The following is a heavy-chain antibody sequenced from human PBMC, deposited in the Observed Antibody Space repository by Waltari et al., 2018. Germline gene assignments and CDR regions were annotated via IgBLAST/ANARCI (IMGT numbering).Heavy chain of an antibody. V-gene: IGHV4-59*01. Sequence: QVQLQESGPGLVKPSETLSLTCTVSGGSISSYYWSWIRQPPGKGLEWIGYIYYSGSTNYNPSLKSRVTISVDTSKNQFSLKLSSVTAADTAVYYCASLQLWSKGVFDYWGQGTLVTVSS. CDR2: IYYSGST. J-gene: IGHJ4*02. CDR1: GGSISSYY. CDR3: ASLQLWSKGVFDY. D-gene: IGHD5-18*01.